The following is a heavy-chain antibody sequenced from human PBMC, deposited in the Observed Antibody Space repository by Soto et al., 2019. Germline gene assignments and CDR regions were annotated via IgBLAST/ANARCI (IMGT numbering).Heavy chain of an antibody. D-gene: IGHD2-21*02. CDR2: ISSSGST. Sequence: SETLSLNCTVSCDSIGGVGYWTWIRQFPGRGLEWIGCISSSGSTYYNPALNNRISLSLDTSQNQFSLKLLSVTAADTAIYYCARSGVTGIVIPSHWFDPWGQGTLVTVSS. CDR3: ARSGVTGIVIPSHWFDP. V-gene: IGHV4-31*03. CDR1: CDSIGGVGY. J-gene: IGHJ5*02.